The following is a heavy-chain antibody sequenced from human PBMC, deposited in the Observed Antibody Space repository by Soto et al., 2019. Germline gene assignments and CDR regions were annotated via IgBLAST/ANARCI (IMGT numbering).Heavy chain of an antibody. D-gene: IGHD5-12*01. V-gene: IGHV3-23*01. J-gene: IGHJ4*02. Sequence: EVPLLESGGGLVQPGASLRLSCAASGFTFTTFDMSWARQAPGKGLEWVSVVRGRDDSTSYTDSLKGRFTISKDSSKNTLYLQMNSLRAEDTALYYCAKGAWLDYWGQGTLVTVSS. CDR3: AKGAWLDY. CDR1: GFTFTTFD. CDR2: VRGRDDST.